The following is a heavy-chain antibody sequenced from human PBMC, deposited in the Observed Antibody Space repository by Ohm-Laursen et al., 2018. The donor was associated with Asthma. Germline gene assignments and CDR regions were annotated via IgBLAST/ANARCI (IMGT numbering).Heavy chain of an antibody. CDR3: AKERSSSWPF. J-gene: IGHJ4*02. Sequence: SLRLSCTASGFTFSSYGMNWVRQAPGKGLEWVSVIYSGGSTYYADSVKGRFTISRDNSRNTLFLQMNSLRAEDTAVYYCAKERSSSWPFWGQGTLVTVSS. D-gene: IGHD6-13*01. CDR2: IYSGGST. V-gene: IGHV3-NL1*01. CDR1: GFTFSSYG.